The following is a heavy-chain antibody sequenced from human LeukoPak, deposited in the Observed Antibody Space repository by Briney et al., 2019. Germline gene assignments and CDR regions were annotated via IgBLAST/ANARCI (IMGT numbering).Heavy chain of an antibody. V-gene: IGHV4-30-4*01. CDR3: ARGDSSSWSCKI. CDR1: GGSISSGAYY. Sequence: PSQTLSLTCTVSGGSISSGAYYWSWIRQPPGKGLEWIGHIYYTGSSYYNPSLKSRVTISVDTSKSQFSLKLSSVTAADTAVYYCARGDSSSWSCKIWGQGTLVTVSS. CDR2: IYYTGSS. D-gene: IGHD6-13*01. J-gene: IGHJ4*02.